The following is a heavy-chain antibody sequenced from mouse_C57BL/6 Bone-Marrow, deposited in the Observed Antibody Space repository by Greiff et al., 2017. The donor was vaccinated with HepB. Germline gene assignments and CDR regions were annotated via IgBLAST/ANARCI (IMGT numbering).Heavy chain of an antibody. Sequence: QVQLQQPGTELVKPGASVKLSCKASGYTFTSYWMHWVKQRPGQGLEWIGNINPCNGGTNYNEKFKSKATLTVDKSSSTAYMQLSSLTSEDSAVYYCARGGYDYSWFAYWGQGTLVTVSA. CDR1: GYTFTSYW. V-gene: IGHV1-53*01. CDR2: INPCNGGT. CDR3: ARGGYDYSWFAY. J-gene: IGHJ3*01. D-gene: IGHD2-4*01.